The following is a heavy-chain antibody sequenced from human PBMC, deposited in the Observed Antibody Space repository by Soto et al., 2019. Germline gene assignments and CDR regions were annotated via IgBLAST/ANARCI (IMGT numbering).Heavy chain of an antibody. CDR2: IDAGNGRT. D-gene: IGHD1-1*01. CDR1: GYTFTKYA. J-gene: IGHJ4*02. V-gene: IGHV1-3*01. CDR3: ARGRWTETTADYYLDY. Sequence: QVQLVQSGAEVKKPGASVKISCTGSGYTFTKYAVHWVRQAPGQRFEWMGWIDAGNGRTKYSQNFQVRVSITRDTSASTAYMELSSLGSEDTAVYYCARGRWTETTADYYLDYWGQGTLVAVSS.